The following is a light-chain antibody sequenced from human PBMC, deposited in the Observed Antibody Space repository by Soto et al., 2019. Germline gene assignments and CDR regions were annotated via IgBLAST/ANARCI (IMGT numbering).Light chain of an antibody. CDR3: CSYAGSYVGVL. Sequence: QSVLTQPRSVSGSPGQSVTISCTGTSSDVGGYNYVSWYQQHPDNAPKLMIYDVSKRPSGVPDRFSGSKSGNTASLTISGLRAEDEADYYCCSYAGSYVGVLLGGGTKLTVL. CDR2: DVS. CDR1: SSDVGGYNY. J-gene: IGLJ2*01. V-gene: IGLV2-11*01.